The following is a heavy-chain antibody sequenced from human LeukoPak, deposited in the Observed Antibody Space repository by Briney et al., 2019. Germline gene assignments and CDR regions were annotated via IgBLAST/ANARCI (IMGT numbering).Heavy chain of an antibody. CDR3: AKGYALSYSTLFDY. V-gene: IGHV3-7*03. D-gene: IGHD6-13*01. J-gene: IGHJ4*02. Sequence: GGSLRLSCAASGFILSNYWMTWVRQSPGKGLEWVANIKEDGSEKYYVDSVKGRFTISRDNSKNTLYLQMNSLRAEDTAAYYCAKGYALSYSTLFDYWGQGTLVTVSS. CDR2: IKEDGSEK. CDR1: GFILSNYW.